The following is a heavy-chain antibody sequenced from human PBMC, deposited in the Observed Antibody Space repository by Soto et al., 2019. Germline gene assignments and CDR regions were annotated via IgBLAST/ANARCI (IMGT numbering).Heavy chain of an antibody. Sequence: PGGSLRLSCAASGFTFSTYIMRWVRQAPGKGLEWVAIIFPNGRDKDYADSVKGRFTISRDNAKNTLYLQMNSLRAEDTAVYYCTSSLSPMDVWGQGTTVTV. CDR1: GFTFSTYI. CDR2: IFPNGRDK. V-gene: IGHV3-30*04. J-gene: IGHJ6*02. CDR3: TSSLSPMDV.